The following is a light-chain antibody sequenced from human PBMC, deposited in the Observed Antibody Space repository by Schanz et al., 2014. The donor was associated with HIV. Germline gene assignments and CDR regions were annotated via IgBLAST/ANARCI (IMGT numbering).Light chain of an antibody. V-gene: IGLV2-11*01. CDR1: GGDVEGYAL. J-gene: IGLJ3*02. Sequence: QSVLTQPPSVSGSPGQSVTISCTGSGGDVEGYALVSWYQQHPGKAPKLMIYDVTKRPSGVPARFSGSKSGNTASLTVSGLQADDEADYYCSSYGGGDTVLFGGGTKLTVL. CDR3: SSYGGGDTVL. CDR2: DVT.